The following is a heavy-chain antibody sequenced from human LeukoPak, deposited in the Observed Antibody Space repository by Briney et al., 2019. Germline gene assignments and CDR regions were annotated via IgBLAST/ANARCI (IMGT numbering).Heavy chain of an antibody. J-gene: IGHJ4*02. CDR1: GGSISSYY. CDR3: ARGVLRFLEWLPYSEYYFDY. CDR2: IYYSGST. Sequence: PSETLSLTCTVSGGSISSYYWSWIRQPPGKGLEWIGYIYYSGSTNYNPSLKSRVTISVDTSKNQFSLKLSSVTAADTAVYYCARGVLRFLEWLPYSEYYFDYWGQGTLVTVSS. V-gene: IGHV4-59*01. D-gene: IGHD3-3*01.